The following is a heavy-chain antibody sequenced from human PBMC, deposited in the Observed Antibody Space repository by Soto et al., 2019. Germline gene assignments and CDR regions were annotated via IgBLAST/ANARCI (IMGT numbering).Heavy chain of an antibody. CDR1: GGSISTYY. J-gene: IGHJ4*02. Sequence: QVQLRESGPGLVKPSETLSLTCTVSGGSISTYYWSWIRQPPGKGLEWIGYIYYGGSADYNPSLKSRVTISADTSKKQFSLKLSSVTAADTAGYYCARGGHCANGVCSALDYWGQGTLVTVSS. CDR2: IYYGGSA. V-gene: IGHV4-59*08. CDR3: ARGGHCANGVCSALDY. D-gene: IGHD2-8*01.